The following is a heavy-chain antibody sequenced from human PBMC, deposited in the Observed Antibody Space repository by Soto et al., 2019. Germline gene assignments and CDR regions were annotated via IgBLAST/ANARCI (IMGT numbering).Heavy chain of an antibody. CDR2: INSDGSST. J-gene: IGHJ4*02. D-gene: IGHD5-12*01. V-gene: IGHV3-74*01. CDR1: GFTFSSYW. Sequence: SLRLSCAASGFTFSSYWMHWVRQAPGKGLVWVSRINSDGSSTSYADSVKGRFTISRDNAKNTLYLQMNSLRAEDTAVYYCVRVNSGYEPFDYWGQGTLVTVSS. CDR3: VRVNSGYEPFDY.